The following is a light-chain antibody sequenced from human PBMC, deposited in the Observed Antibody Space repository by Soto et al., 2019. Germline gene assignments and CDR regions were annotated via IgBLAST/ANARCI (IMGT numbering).Light chain of an antibody. V-gene: IGLV2-23*01. Sequence: QSALTQPASVSGSPGQSITISFTGTSSDVGSYNVVSGYQQHPGKAPILMIYEGTKRTSGVSNRFSGSRSGNTASLTISGLQAEDEADFYCCSYAATGTYVFGTGTKLTVL. CDR2: EGT. CDR3: CSYAATGTYV. CDR1: SSDVGSYNV. J-gene: IGLJ1*01.